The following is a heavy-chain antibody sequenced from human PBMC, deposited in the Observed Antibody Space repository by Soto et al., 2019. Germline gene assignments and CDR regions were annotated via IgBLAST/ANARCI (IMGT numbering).Heavy chain of an antibody. CDR2: IDPSDSYT. Sequence: PGESLKISCKGSGYSFTSYWISWVRQMPGKGLEWMGRIDPSDSYTNYSPSFQGQVTISADKSISTAYLQWSSPKASDTAMYYCAGGGVRGVITRTRDYYGMDVWGQGTTVTVSS. CDR1: GYSFTSYW. D-gene: IGHD3-10*01. V-gene: IGHV5-10-1*04. J-gene: IGHJ6*02. CDR3: AGGGVRGVITRTRDYYGMDV.